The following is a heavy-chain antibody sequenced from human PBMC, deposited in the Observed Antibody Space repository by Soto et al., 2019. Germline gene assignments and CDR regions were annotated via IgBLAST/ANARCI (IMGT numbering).Heavy chain of an antibody. V-gene: IGHV4-31*03. J-gene: IGHJ5*02. CDR1: GGSISSGGYY. CDR3: ASGIEGYYYDSSGYYYVA. D-gene: IGHD3-22*01. CDR2: IYYSGST. Sequence: QVQLQESGPGLVKPSQTLSLTCTVSGGSISSGGYYWSWIRQHPGKGLEWIGYIYYSGSTYYNPSLKNRVNISVDTSKNQFSLKLSSVTAADTAVYYCASGIEGYYYDSSGYYYVAWGQGTLVTVSS.